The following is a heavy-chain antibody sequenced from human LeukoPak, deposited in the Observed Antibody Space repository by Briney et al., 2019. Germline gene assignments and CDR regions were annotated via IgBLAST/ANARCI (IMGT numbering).Heavy chain of an antibody. CDR1: GFTVSSNY. V-gene: IGHV3-53*05. CDR2: IYSGGST. Sequence: PGGSLRLSCAASGFTVSSNYMSWVRQAPGKGLEWVSIIYSGGSTYYADSVKGRFTISRDNSKNTLYLQMNSLRAEDTAVYYCARDRGSYLTYYFDYWGQGTLVTVSS. D-gene: IGHD1-26*01. CDR3: ARDRGSYLTYYFDY. J-gene: IGHJ4*02.